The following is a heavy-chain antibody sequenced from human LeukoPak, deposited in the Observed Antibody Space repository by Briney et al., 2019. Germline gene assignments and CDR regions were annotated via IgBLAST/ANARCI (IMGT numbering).Heavy chain of an antibody. J-gene: IGHJ4*02. V-gene: IGHV3-21*01. CDR2: ISSSSSYI. CDR3: ASTNPQDIVVVPADDYYFDY. Sequence: GGSLRLSCAASGFTFSSYAMSWVRQAPGKGLEWVSSISSSSSYIYYADSVKGRFTISRDNAKNSLYLQMNSLRAEDTAVYYCASTNPQDIVVVPADDYYFDYWGQGTLVTVSS. CDR1: GFTFSSYA. D-gene: IGHD2-2*01.